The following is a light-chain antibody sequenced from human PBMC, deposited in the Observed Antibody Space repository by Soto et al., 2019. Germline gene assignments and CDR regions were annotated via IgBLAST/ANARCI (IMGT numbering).Light chain of an antibody. CDR3: QQYNNGPPWT. CDR1: QSVSSN. Sequence: EIVMTQSPATLSVSPGERATLSCRASQSVSSNLAGYQQKPGQAPMLLIYGASTRATGIPARFSGSGSGTEFTLTISSLQSEDFAVYYRQQYNNGPPWTFGQGTKVEIK. V-gene: IGKV3-15*01. J-gene: IGKJ1*01. CDR2: GAS.